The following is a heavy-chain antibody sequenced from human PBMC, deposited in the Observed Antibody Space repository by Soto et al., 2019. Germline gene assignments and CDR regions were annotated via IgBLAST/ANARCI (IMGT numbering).Heavy chain of an antibody. CDR3: ARRCYCSGGSCCPNDAFDI. CDR1: GYTFTSYG. J-gene: IGHJ3*02. V-gene: IGHV1-2*02. D-gene: IGHD2-15*01. CDR2: ISAYSGGT. Sequence: GASVKVSCKASGYTFTSYGISWVRQAPGQGLEWMGWISAYSGGTNYAQKFQGRVTMTRDTSISTAYMELSRLRSDDTAVYYCARRCYCSGGSCCPNDAFDIWGQGTMVTVSS.